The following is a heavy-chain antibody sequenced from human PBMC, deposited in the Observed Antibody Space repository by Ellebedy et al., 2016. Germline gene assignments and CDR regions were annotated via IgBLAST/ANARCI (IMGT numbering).Heavy chain of an antibody. V-gene: IGHV4-34*01. Sequence: SETLSLTXAVYGGSFSGYYWSWIRQPPGKGLEWIGEINHSGSTNYNPSLKSRVTISVDTSKNQFSLKLSSVTAADTAVYYCARDDYGGNRFGGMDVWGQGTTVTVSS. CDR2: INHSGST. J-gene: IGHJ6*02. CDR3: ARDDYGGNRFGGMDV. CDR1: GGSFSGYY. D-gene: IGHD4-23*01.